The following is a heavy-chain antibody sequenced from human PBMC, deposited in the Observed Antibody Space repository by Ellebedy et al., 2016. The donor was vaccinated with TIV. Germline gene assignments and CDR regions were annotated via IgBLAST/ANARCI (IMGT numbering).Heavy chain of an antibody. CDR3: ASRTTALDY. CDR2: INSDGSST. CDR1: GFTFSSYW. D-gene: IGHD4-11*01. Sequence: GESLKISCAASGFTFSSYWMHWVRQAPGKGLVWVSRINSDGSSTSYADSVKGRFTISRDNAKNTLYLQMNSLRAEDTAVYYCASRTTALDYWGQGTLVTVSS. V-gene: IGHV3-74*01. J-gene: IGHJ4*02.